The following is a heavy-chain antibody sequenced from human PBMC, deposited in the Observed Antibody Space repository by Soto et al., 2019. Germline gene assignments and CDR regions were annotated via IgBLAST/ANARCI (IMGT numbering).Heavy chain of an antibody. Sequence: QVQLVQSGAEVKNPGASVKVSCKASGYTFTTYYMHWLRQDRGQGLEWMGIITPSSGSTRYEQKFQDRVTMTTDTSTSTVYMELSSLRSEDTAVYYCARAVSTNASPIDYWGQGTLVTVSS. CDR1: GYTFTTYY. J-gene: IGHJ4*02. V-gene: IGHV1-46*01. D-gene: IGHD4-17*01. CDR3: ARAVSTNASPIDY. CDR2: ITPSSGST.